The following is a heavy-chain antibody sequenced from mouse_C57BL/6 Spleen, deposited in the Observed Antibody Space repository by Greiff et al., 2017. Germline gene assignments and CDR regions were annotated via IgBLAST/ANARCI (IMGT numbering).Heavy chain of an antibody. J-gene: IGHJ2*01. D-gene: IGHD1-1*01. CDR2: IDPSDSET. CDR3: ATNSARVARGFDY. Sequence: QVQLQQSGAELVRPGSSVKLSCKASGYTFTSYWMHWVNQRPIQGLEWIGNIDPSDSETHYNPKFKEQATLTVDKSSSTAYMQLSSQTSEDYAVYCWATNSARVARGFDYWGQGTTLTVSS. V-gene: IGHV1-52*01. CDR1: GYTFTSYW.